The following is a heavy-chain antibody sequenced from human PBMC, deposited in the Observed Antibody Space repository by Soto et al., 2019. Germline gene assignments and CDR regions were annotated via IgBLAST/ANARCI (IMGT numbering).Heavy chain of an antibody. CDR3: ARDYASGSGPEY. D-gene: IGHD3-10*01. CDR2: IYYSGTT. CDR1: GGSISSGDYY. J-gene: IGHJ4*02. V-gene: IGHV4-30-4*01. Sequence: PSETLSLTCTVSGGSISSGDYYWSWIRQPPGKGLEWIGYIYYSGTTYYSPSLKSRVTISADRSKNQFSLRLTSVTAADTAVYYCARDYASGSGPEYWGQGTLGTAPQ.